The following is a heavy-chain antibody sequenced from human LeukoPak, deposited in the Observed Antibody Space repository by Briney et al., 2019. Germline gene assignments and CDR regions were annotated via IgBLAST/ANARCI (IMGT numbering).Heavy chain of an antibody. CDR1: GYTSTSYG. D-gene: IGHD2-2*01. Sequence: ASVKVSCKASGYTSTSYGISWVRQAPGQGLEWMGWISAYNGNTNYAQKLQGRVTMTTDTSTSTAYMELRSLRSDDTAVYYCARVYCSSTSCFPKGAFDIWGQGTMVTVSS. V-gene: IGHV1-18*01. CDR2: ISAYNGNT. CDR3: ARVYCSSTSCFPKGAFDI. J-gene: IGHJ3*02.